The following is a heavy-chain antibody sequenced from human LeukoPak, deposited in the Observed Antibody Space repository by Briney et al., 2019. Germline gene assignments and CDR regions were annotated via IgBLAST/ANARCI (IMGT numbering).Heavy chain of an antibody. Sequence: GGSLRLSCAASGLTVNSNYMSWVRQALGMGLEWVSVIYSVSSTYYADSVRGRFTISRDNSKNTLHLQMNSLRAEDTAIYYCARGEDYGDYFDYWGQGTLVTVSS. CDR2: IYSVSST. CDR1: GLTVNSNY. D-gene: IGHD4-17*01. J-gene: IGHJ4*02. V-gene: IGHV3-53*01. CDR3: ARGEDYGDYFDY.